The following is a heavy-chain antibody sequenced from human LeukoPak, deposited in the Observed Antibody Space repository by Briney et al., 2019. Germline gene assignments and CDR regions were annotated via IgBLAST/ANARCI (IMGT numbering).Heavy chain of an antibody. V-gene: IGHV3-23*01. CDR2: ISGSGGTT. D-gene: IGHD6-19*01. CDR1: GFTFSSYA. Sequence: GGSLILSCAASGFTFSSYAMSWVRQAPGKGLEWVSGISGSGGTTYHADSVKGRFTISRDNSKNTLYLQMNSLRAEGTDVYYCARATGYSSGWPPRYFDYWGQGTLVTVSS. J-gene: IGHJ4*02. CDR3: ARATGYSSGWPPRYFDY.